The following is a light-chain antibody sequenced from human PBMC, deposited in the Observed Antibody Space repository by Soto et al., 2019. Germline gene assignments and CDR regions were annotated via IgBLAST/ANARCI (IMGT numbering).Light chain of an antibody. CDR1: QTISNY. Sequence: DIQMTQSPSSLSASVGDRVTITCRAGQTISNYLNWFQQKPGKAPKLLIYEASNLQNGVPSRFSGSGSGTDFTLTIRSLQPEDFATYYCQQTYSTPRTFGQGTKVDIK. V-gene: IGKV1-39*01. CDR3: QQTYSTPRT. J-gene: IGKJ1*01. CDR2: EAS.